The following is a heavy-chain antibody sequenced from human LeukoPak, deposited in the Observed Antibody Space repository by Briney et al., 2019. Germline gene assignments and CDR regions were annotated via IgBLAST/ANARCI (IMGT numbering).Heavy chain of an antibody. D-gene: IGHD7-27*01. J-gene: IGHJ4*02. V-gene: IGHV4-59*02. CDR1: GGSVSDYY. CDR2: IYHTEST. CDR3: ASRELGNDY. Sequence: PSETLSLTCTISGGSVSDYYWSWIRQSPGKGLEWIGYIYHTESTSYSPSLKSRVTISADTSQNQFSLKLSSVTAADTAVYYCASRELGNDYWGQGTLVTVSS.